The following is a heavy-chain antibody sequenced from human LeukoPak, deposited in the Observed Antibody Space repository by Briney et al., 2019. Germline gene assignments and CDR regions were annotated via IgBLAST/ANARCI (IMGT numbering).Heavy chain of an antibody. CDR1: GGSITNYY. V-gene: IGHV4-59*01. CDR3: ARAAMVTGLDY. Sequence: SETLSLTCTVSGGSITNYYWSWIRQPPGKGLEWIGYIHYSGSTKYKSSLKSRVTISVDTSKNQFSLKLSSVTAADTAVYYCARAAMVTGLDYWGQGTLVTVSS. D-gene: IGHD5-18*01. J-gene: IGHJ4*02. CDR2: IHYSGST.